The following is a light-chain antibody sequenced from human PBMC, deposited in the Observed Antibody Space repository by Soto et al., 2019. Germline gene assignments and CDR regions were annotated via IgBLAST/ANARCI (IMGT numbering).Light chain of an antibody. CDR2: GAS. J-gene: IGKJ5*01. V-gene: IGKV3-20*01. CDR3: QQYGSSPPIT. CDR1: HSVSSSY. Sequence: EMVLTQSPDTLSFSPGERATLSCKAIHSVSSSYLAWYQQKPGQAPRLLIYGASSRATGIPDRFSGSGSGTDFTLTISRLEPEDFAVYYCQQYGSSPPITFGQGTRLEI.